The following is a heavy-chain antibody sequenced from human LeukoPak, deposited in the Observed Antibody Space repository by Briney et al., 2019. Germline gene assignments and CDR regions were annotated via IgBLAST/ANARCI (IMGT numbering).Heavy chain of an antibody. D-gene: IGHD3-9*01. CDR3: ARAAVGYYDILTGTFDY. CDR2: IYYSGST. CDR1: GGSISSGGYY. V-gene: IGHV4-31*03. J-gene: IGHJ4*02. Sequence: SETLSLTCTVSGGSISSGGYYWSWIRQHPGKGLEWIGHIYYSGSTYYNPSLKSRVTISVDTSKNQFSLKLSSVTAADTAVYYCARAAVGYYDILTGTFDYWGQGTLVTVSS.